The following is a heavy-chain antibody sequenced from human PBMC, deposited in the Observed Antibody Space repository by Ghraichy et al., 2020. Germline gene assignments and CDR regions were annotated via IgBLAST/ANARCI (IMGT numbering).Heavy chain of an antibody. D-gene: IGHD3-22*01. V-gene: IGHV3-53*01. CDR2: IYSGGNT. J-gene: IGHJ6*02. Sequence: GALRLSCAASGFTVSNNYMSWVRQAPGKGLEWVSVIYSGGNTYYADSVKGRFTISRDNSKNTLYLQMSSLGAEDTAVYYCARAGGYYLDVWGQGTTVTVSS. CDR1: GFTVSNNY. CDR3: ARAGGYYLDV.